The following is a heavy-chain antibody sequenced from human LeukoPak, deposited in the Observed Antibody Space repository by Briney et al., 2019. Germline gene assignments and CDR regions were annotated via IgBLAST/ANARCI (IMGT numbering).Heavy chain of an antibody. CDR3: ARRAGAYSHPYDY. CDR1: GFTFSSYE. V-gene: IGHV3-48*03. Sequence: GGSLRLSCAASGFTFSSYEMNWVRQAPGKGLEWVSYISSSGSSMYYADSVKGRFTISRDNSKNTLYLQMNSLRAEDTAVYYCARRAGAYSHPYDYWGQGTLVTVSS. D-gene: IGHD4/OR15-4a*01. CDR2: ISSSGSSM. J-gene: IGHJ4*02.